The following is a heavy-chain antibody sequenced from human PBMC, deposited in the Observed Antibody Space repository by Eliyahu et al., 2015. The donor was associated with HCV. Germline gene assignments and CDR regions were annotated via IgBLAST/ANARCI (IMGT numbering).Heavy chain of an antibody. CDR1: GFTFSSYA. CDR2: ISGSGGST. Sequence: EVQLLESGGGLVQPGGSLRLSCAASGFTFSSYAMXWVRQAPGKGLEWVSAISGSGGSTYYADSVKGRFTISRDNSKNTLYLQMNSLRAEDTAVYYCAKDLGYYDFWSVIYYYGMDVWGQGTTVTVSS. CDR3: AKDLGYYDFWSVIYYYGMDV. D-gene: IGHD3-3*01. V-gene: IGHV3-23*01. J-gene: IGHJ6*02.